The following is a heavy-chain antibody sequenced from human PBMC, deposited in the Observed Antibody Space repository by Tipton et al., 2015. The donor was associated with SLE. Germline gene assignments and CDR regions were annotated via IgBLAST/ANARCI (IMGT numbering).Heavy chain of an antibody. CDR2: IYTSGST. Sequence: TLSLTCTVSGGSISSGSYYWSWIRQPAGKGLEWIGRIYTSGSTNYNPSLKSRVTISVDTSKNQFSLKLSSVTAADTAVYYCARALVVPAAIIAGDAFDIWGQGTMVTVSS. CDR3: ARALVVPAAIIAGDAFDI. J-gene: IGHJ3*02. D-gene: IGHD2-2*01. V-gene: IGHV4-61*02. CDR1: GGSISSGSYY.